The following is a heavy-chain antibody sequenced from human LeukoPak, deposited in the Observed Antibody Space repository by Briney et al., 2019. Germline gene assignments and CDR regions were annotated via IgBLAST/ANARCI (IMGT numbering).Heavy chain of an antibody. CDR3: ANAQRQWLVPIWEY. CDR1: GFTFSSYG. Sequence: GGSLRLSCAASGFTFSSYGMHWVRQAPGKGLEWVAVISYDGSNKYYADSVKGRFTISRDNSKNTLYLQMNSLRAEDTAVYYCANAQRQWLVPIWEYWGQGTLVTVSS. V-gene: IGHV3-30*18. D-gene: IGHD6-19*01. CDR2: ISYDGSNK. J-gene: IGHJ4*02.